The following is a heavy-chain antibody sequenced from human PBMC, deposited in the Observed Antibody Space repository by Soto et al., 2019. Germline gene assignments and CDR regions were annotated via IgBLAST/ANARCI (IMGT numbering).Heavy chain of an antibody. J-gene: IGHJ6*03. D-gene: IGHD2-15*01. CDR3: ARGLTEVVAATKGGVYYYMDV. V-gene: IGHV3-13*01. Sequence: GGSLRLSCAASGFTFSSYDMHWVRQATGKGLEWVSAIGTAGDAYYPGSVKGRFTISRENAKNSLYLQMNSLRAGDTAVYYCARGLTEVVAATKGGVYYYMDVWGKGTTVTVSS. CDR2: IGTAGDA. CDR1: GFTFSSYD.